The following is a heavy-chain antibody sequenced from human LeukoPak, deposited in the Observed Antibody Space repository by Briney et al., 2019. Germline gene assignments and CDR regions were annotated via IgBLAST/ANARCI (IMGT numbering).Heavy chain of an antibody. Sequence: GRSLRLSCAASGFTFSSYGMHWVRQAPGKGLEWVAVIWYDGSNKYYADSVKGRFTISRDNSKNTLYLQMNSLRAEDTAVYYCARVEAAGTHVDYWGQGTLVTVSS. J-gene: IGHJ4*02. D-gene: IGHD6-13*01. V-gene: IGHV3-33*01. CDR1: GFTFSSYG. CDR2: IWYDGSNK. CDR3: ARVEAAGTHVDY.